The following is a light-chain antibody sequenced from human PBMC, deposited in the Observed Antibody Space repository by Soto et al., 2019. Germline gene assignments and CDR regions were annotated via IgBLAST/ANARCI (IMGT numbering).Light chain of an antibody. V-gene: IGKV1-39*01. CDR3: QQANSFPIT. J-gene: IGKJ5*01. Sequence: DIQMTQSPSSLSASVGDRVAITCRAGQSISNFLNWYQQKPGTAPKLLIYAASRLQSGVPSRFSGSGSGTDFTLTISSLQPEDFATYYCQQANSFPITFGQGTRLEIK. CDR1: QSISNF. CDR2: AAS.